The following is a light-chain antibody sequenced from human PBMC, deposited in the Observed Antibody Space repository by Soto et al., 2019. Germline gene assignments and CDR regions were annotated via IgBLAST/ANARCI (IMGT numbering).Light chain of an antibody. CDR1: SSDVGAYDF. CDR2: EVR. CDR3: SSYTTSSTRV. J-gene: IGLJ1*01. Sequence: QSVLTQPASVSGSPGQSITISCTGTSSDVGAYDFVSWYQQHPDKAPKLMIYEVRNRPSGVSNRLSGSKSVNTATLTISGLQAEDEAAYYCSSYTTSSTRVFGTGTKVTVL. V-gene: IGLV2-14*03.